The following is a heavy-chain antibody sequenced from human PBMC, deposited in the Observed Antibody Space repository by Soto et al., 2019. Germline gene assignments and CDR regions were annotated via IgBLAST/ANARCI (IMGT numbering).Heavy chain of an antibody. J-gene: IGHJ4*02. D-gene: IGHD3-10*01. Sequence: QVQLVESGGGVVQPGRSLRLSCAASGFTFSDYGMHWVRQAPGKGLEWVAVISYDGDNQYYVDSVKGRFTISRDNSKNTLYLQMHSLRAQDTAVYYCATDLPLRTGMGRGVIGRGYDYWAQGTLVTFSS. CDR1: GFTFSDYG. CDR2: ISYDGDNQ. CDR3: ATDLPLRTGMGRGVIGRGYDY. V-gene: IGHV3-30*03.